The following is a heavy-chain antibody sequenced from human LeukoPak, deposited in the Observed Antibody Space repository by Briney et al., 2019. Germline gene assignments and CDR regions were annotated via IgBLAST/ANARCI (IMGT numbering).Heavy chain of an antibody. J-gene: IGHJ4*02. V-gene: IGHV4-34*01. Sequence: PSETLSLTCAVYGGSFSGYYWSWIRQPPGKGLEWIGEINHSGSTNYNPSLKSRVTMSLDTSKNQFSLKLSSVTAADTAVYYCARVLTTVTTNLNYFDYWGQGTLVTVSS. CDR2: INHSGST. CDR3: ARVLTTVTTNLNYFDY. D-gene: IGHD4-17*01. CDR1: GGSFSGYY.